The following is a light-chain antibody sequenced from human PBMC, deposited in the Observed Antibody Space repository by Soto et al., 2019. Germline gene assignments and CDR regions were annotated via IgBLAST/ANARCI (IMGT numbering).Light chain of an antibody. CDR2: GAS. Sequence: EIVMTQSPATLSVSPGERATLSCRASQSVSTNLAWYRQKPGQAPRLLIYGASTRATDIPARFSGSGSGTEFTLTISSLQSEDVAVYYCQQYNSWPPWAFGQGTKVEI. J-gene: IGKJ1*01. CDR1: QSVSTN. V-gene: IGKV3-15*01. CDR3: QQYNSWPPWA.